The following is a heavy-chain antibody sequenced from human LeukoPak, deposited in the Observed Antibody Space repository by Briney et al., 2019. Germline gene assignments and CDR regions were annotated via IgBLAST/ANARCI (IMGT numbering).Heavy chain of an antibody. CDR2: IYHSGST. CDR1: GGSLSSGGYY. Sequence: SQTLSLTCTVSGGSLSSGGYYWSWIRQPPGKGLEWIGYIYHSGSTYYNPSLKSRVTISVDRSKNQFSLKLSSVTAADTAVYYCARDPPLGTSWGQGTLVTVSS. J-gene: IGHJ4*02. D-gene: IGHD2-2*01. V-gene: IGHV4-30-2*01. CDR3: ARDPPLGTS.